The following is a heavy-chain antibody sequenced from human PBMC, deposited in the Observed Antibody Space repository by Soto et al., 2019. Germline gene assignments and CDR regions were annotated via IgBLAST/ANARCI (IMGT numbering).Heavy chain of an antibody. J-gene: IGHJ4*02. CDR3: ATDEYGAFAF. Sequence: AAVRVSWNPYGYTFAALYIHWMRQVPGQGLECVGWIDPRSGVTNYAQKFQGRVIMTRDMSIKTVYMELSWLTSDDTAVYYCATDEYGAFAFWGQGTLVTVS. CDR1: GYTFAALY. D-gene: IGHD4-17*01. CDR2: IDPRSGVT. V-gene: IGHV1-2*02.